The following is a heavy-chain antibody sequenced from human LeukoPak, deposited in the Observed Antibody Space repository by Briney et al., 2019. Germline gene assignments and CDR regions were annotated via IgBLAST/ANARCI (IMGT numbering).Heavy chain of an antibody. V-gene: IGHV2-5*01. CDR1: GFSLSTSGVG. D-gene: IGHD3-10*01. J-gene: IGHJ6*03. CDR2: IYWNDVK. Sequence: SGPTLVNPTQTLTLTCTFSGFSLSTSGVGVGWIRQPPGKALERLTLIYWNDVKRYSPSLKSRLTITKDTSKNQVVLTMTNMDPVDTATYYCARWTMVRGDDQYYMDVWGKGTTVTISS. CDR3: ARWTMVRGDDQYYMDV.